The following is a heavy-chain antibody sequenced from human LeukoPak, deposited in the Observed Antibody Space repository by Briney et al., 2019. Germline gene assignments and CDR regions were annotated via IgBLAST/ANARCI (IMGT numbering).Heavy chain of an antibody. D-gene: IGHD4-11*01. V-gene: IGHV4-34*01. Sequence: SETLSLTCAVYGGSFSGYYWSWIRQPPGKGLGWIGEINHSGSTNYNPSLKSRVTISVDTSKNQFSLKLSSVTAADTAVYYCARLRRMTTVTTYYYYYYYMDVWGKGTTVTVSS. CDR1: GGSFSGYY. J-gene: IGHJ6*03. CDR3: ARLRRMTTVTTYYYYYYYMDV. CDR2: INHSGST.